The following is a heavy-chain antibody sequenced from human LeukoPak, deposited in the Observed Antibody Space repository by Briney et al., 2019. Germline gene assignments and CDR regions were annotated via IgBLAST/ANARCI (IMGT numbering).Heavy chain of an antibody. D-gene: IGHD3-16*01. Sequence: SETLSLTCTVSGYSISSGYYWSWIRQPAGKRLEWIGRIYTSGSTNYNPSLKSRVTMSVDTSKNQFSLKLSSVTAADTAVYYCARELGFYYYYMDVWGKGTTVTISS. J-gene: IGHJ6*03. CDR3: ARELGFYYYYMDV. CDR1: GYSISSGYY. CDR2: IYTSGST. V-gene: IGHV4-4*07.